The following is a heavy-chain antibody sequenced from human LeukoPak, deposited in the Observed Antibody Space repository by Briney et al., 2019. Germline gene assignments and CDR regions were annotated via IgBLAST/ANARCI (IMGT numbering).Heavy chain of an antibody. V-gene: IGHV3-23*01. J-gene: IGHJ4*02. CDR1: GFMFSSYG. CDR3: AKILWGASYFDY. CDR2: ISTSGGST. Sequence: GGSLRLSCAASGFMFSSYGMSWVRQAPGKGLEWVSTISTSGGSTYYADSVKGRLTISRDNSKNTLYLQINSLRAEDTAVYYCAKILWGASYFDYWGQGTLVTVSS. D-gene: IGHD3-10*01.